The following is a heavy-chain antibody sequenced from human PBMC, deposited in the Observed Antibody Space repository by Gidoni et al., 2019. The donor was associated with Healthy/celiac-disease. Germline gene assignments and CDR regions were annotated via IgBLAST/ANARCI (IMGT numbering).Heavy chain of an antibody. CDR3: TTVQAVAGGFDY. Sequence: EVQLVESGGGLVKPGGSLRLSCAASAFTFSNAWMSWVRQAPGKGLEWVGRIKSKTDGGTTDYAAPVKGRFTISRDDSKNTLYLQMNSLKTEDTAVYYCTTVQAVAGGFDYWGQGTLVTVSS. CDR1: AFTFSNAW. CDR2: IKSKTDGGTT. D-gene: IGHD6-19*01. J-gene: IGHJ4*02. V-gene: IGHV3-15*01.